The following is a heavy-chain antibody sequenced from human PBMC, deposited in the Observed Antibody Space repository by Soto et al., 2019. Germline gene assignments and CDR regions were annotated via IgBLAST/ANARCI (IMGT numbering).Heavy chain of an antibody. V-gene: IGHV1-69*06. CDR3: ARDLIEEGYYYGMDV. CDR2: IIPIFGTA. J-gene: IGHJ6*02. Sequence: SVKVSCKASGGTFSSYAISWVRQAPGQGPEWMGGIIPIFGTANYAQKFQGRVTITADKSTSTAYMELSSLRSEDTAVYYCARDLIEEGYYYGMDVWGQGTTVTVSS. CDR1: GGTFSSYA. D-gene: IGHD3-16*02.